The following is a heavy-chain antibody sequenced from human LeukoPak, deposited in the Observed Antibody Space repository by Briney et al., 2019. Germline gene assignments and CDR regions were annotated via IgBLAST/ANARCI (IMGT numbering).Heavy chain of an antibody. CDR2: IYYSGST. CDR3: ARHRRGYNWNFFDY. J-gene: IGHJ4*01. Sequence: PSETLSLTCTVSGGSISSSSYYWGWIRQPLGTGLEWIGTIYYSGSTYHNPSLKSRVTISVDTSKNQFSLKLNSVTAADTAVYYCARHRRGYNWNFFDYWGHGTLVTVSS. CDR1: GGSISSSSYY. D-gene: IGHD1-20*01. V-gene: IGHV4-39*01.